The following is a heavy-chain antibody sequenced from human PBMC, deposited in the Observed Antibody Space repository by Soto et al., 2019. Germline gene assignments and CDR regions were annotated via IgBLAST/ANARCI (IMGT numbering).Heavy chain of an antibody. CDR3: ARVRATDYEIDY. D-gene: IGHD4-17*01. Sequence: GCSLRLSCTASVFMFGSYWMTWVRHVPGKGLKWVANIKRDGSEKYYVDFVKGRFTISRDNADNSVFLDMNNLRVDDTATYYCARVRATDYEIDYWGQGALVTVSS. CDR1: VFMFGSYW. J-gene: IGHJ4*02. V-gene: IGHV3-7*03. CDR2: IKRDGSEK.